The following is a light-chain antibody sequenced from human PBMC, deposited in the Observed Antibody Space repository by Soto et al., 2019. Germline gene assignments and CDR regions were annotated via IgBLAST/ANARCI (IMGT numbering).Light chain of an antibody. CDR3: SSYTNNQRL. Sequence: QSALTQPASVSGSPRQSITISCTGTSSDVGGHNYVSWYQQHPGKAPKLMIYEVNNRPSGVSNRFSGSKSGTTASLTISGLQAEDEADYYCSSYTNNQRLFGGGTKLTVL. CDR1: SSDVGGHNY. V-gene: IGLV2-14*01. J-gene: IGLJ3*02. CDR2: EVN.